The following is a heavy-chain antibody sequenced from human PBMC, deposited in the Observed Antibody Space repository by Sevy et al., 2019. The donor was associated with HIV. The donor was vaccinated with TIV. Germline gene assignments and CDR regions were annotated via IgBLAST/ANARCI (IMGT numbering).Heavy chain of an antibody. J-gene: IGHJ4*02. CDR2: ISYDGSNK. CDR3: AREDYYGSGSPFDY. D-gene: IGHD3-10*01. CDR1: GFTFSSYA. Sequence: GGSLRLSCAASGFTFSSYAMHWVRQAPGKGLEWVAVISYDGSNKYYAVSVKGRFTISRDNSKNTLYLQMNSLRAEDTAVYYCAREDYYGSGSPFDYWGQGTLVTVSS. V-gene: IGHV3-30-3*01.